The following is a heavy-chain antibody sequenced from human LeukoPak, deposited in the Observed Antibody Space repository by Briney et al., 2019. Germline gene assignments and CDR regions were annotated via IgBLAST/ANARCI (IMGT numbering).Heavy chain of an antibody. CDR1: GGTFSSYA. CDR3: ARPGIAAAGTSPGDYYGMDV. V-gene: IGHV1-69*13. J-gene: IGHJ6*04. Sequence: SVKVSCKASGGTFSSYAISWVRQAPGQGLEWMGGIIPIFGTANYAQKFQGRVTITADESTSTAYMELSSLRSEDTAVCYCARPGIAAAGTSPGDYYGMDVWGKGTTVTVSS. D-gene: IGHD6-13*01. CDR2: IIPIFGTA.